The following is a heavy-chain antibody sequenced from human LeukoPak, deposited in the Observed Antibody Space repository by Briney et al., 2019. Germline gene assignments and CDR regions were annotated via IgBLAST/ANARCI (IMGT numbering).Heavy chain of an antibody. V-gene: IGHV3-23*01. CDR3: AKDLGRYRNNFFDY. CDR1: GFTFSDYY. J-gene: IGHJ4*02. D-gene: IGHD1-26*01. CDR2: ISGSGGGT. Sequence: GGSLRLSCAASGFTFSDYYMSWVRQAPDKGLEWLSTISGSGGGTYYADSVKGRFTISRDDSKNTLYLQMNSLRADDTTVYYCAKDLGRYRNNFFDYWGQGNLVTVSS.